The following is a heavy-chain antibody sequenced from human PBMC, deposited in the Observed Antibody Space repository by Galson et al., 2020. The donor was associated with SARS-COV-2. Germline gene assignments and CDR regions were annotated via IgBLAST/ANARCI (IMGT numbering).Heavy chain of an antibody. Sequence: SLKISCAASGFTFDDYAMHWVRQAPGKGLEWVSGISWNSGSIGYADSVKGRFTISRDNAKNSLYLQMNSLRAEDTALYYCAKDGSNYYDSSGYDYWGQGTLVTVSS. CDR1: GFTFDDYA. D-gene: IGHD3-22*01. V-gene: IGHV3-9*01. CDR3: AKDGSNYYDSSGYDY. CDR2: ISWNSGSI. J-gene: IGHJ4*02.